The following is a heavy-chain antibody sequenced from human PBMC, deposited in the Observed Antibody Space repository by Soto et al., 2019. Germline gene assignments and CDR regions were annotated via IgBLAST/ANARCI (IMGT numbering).Heavy chain of an antibody. D-gene: IGHD6-13*01. CDR2: TYYRSKWYN. Sequence: SQTLSLTCAISGDSVSSNSAAWNWIRQSPSRGPEWLGRTYYRSKWYNDYAVSVKSRITINPDTSKNQFSLRLNSVTPEDTAVYYCARDPIAAAGTDYYYGMDVWGQGTTVTVSS. V-gene: IGHV6-1*01. J-gene: IGHJ6*02. CDR1: GDSVSSNSAA. CDR3: ARDPIAAAGTDYYYGMDV.